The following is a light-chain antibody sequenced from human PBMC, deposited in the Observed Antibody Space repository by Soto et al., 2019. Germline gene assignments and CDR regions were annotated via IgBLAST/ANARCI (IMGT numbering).Light chain of an antibody. J-gene: IGLJ2*01. V-gene: IGLV1-44*01. CDR3: GAWYAILNGPV. CDR2: TND. CDR1: SSNIGGSP. Sequence: QAVVTQPPSASGTPGQRVTIFCSGSSSNIGGSPVNWYQQLPGTAPKLLIHTNDLRPSGVPDRFSGSKSGTSASLAIRGLQSEDAADYYCGAWYAILNGPVFGGGTKLTVL.